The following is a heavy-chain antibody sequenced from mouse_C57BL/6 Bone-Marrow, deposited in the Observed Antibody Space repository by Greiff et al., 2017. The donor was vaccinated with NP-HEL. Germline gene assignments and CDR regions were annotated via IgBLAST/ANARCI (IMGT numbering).Heavy chain of an antibody. V-gene: IGHV2-2*01. J-gene: IGHJ3*01. D-gene: IGHD2-3*01. CDR3: ASNWMAWFAY. CDR2: IWSGGST. Sequence: QVTLKESGPGLVQPSQSLSITCTVSGFSLTSYGVHWVRQSPGKGLEWLGVIWSGGSTDYNAAFISRLSISKDNSKSQVFFKMNSLQADDTAIYYCASNWMAWFAYWGQGTLVTVSA. CDR1: GFSLTSYG.